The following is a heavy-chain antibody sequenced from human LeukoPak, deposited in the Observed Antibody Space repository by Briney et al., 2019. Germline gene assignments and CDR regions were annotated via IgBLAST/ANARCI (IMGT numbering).Heavy chain of an antibody. V-gene: IGHV3-21*01. CDR3: ARDHYDYSGSYSMLDY. D-gene: IGHD1-26*01. J-gene: IGHJ4*02. CDR1: GFTLSHYY. Sequence: GGSLRLSCAAAGFTLSHYYMTWVRQAPGKGLEWVSSISSSSSYIYYADSVKGRFTISRDNAKNSLYLQMNSLRAEDTAVYYCARDHYDYSGSYSMLDYWGQGTLVTVSS. CDR2: ISSSSSYI.